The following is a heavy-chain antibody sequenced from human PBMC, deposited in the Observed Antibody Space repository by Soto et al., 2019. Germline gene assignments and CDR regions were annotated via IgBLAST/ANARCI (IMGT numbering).Heavy chain of an antibody. J-gene: IGHJ6*02. D-gene: IGHD3-10*01. Sequence: QVQLMQSGAEVVKPGASVKVSCKASGYTFRDYYVHWVRQAPGQGLEWMGWINPNSAGTDYAQKFQGRVTMTKDTSISTAYMELSSLRSDDTAVYYCARGASRQVLVHNYGMDVWGQGTTVTVSS. CDR2: INPNSAGT. V-gene: IGHV1-2*02. CDR3: ARGASRQVLVHNYGMDV. CDR1: GYTFRDYY.